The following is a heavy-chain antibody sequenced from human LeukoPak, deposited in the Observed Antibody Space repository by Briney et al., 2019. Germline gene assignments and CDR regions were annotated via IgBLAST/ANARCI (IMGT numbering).Heavy chain of an antibody. CDR2: IYYSGST. CDR3: ARVEWFGELSPFDI. V-gene: IGHV4-61*01. Sequence: SETLSLTCTVSGGAVSSGTYYWSWIRQPPGEGLGSVGYIYYSGSTNYNPSLKSRVTISVDTSKNQFSLKLSSVTAADTAVYYCARVEWFGELSPFDIWGQGTMVTVSS. CDR1: GGAVSSGTYY. J-gene: IGHJ3*02. D-gene: IGHD3-10*01.